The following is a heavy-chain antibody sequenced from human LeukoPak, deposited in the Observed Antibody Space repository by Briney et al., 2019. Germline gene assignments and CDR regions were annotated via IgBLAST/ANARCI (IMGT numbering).Heavy chain of an antibody. Sequence: SETLSLTCTVSGGSISSYYWSWIRQPPGKGLEWIGYIYYSGSTNYNPSLKSRVTISVDTSKNQFSLRLSSVTAADTAVYYCARLEAAATYYFDYWGQGTLVTVSS. V-gene: IGHV4-59*08. J-gene: IGHJ4*02. CDR3: ARLEAAATYYFDY. D-gene: IGHD6-13*01. CDR1: GGSISSYY. CDR2: IYYSGST.